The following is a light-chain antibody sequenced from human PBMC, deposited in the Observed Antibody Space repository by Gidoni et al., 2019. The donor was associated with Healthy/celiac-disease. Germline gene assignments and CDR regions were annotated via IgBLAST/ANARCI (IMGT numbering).Light chain of an antibody. CDR2: DAS. J-gene: IGKJ1*01. Sequence: EIVLTQSPATLSLSPGERATLSCRASQSVSSYLAWYQQKPGQAPRLPIYDASNRATGIPARFSGSGSGTDFPLTISSLEPEDFAVYYCQQRSNWPRTFGQGTKVEIK. V-gene: IGKV3-11*01. CDR3: QQRSNWPRT. CDR1: QSVSSY.